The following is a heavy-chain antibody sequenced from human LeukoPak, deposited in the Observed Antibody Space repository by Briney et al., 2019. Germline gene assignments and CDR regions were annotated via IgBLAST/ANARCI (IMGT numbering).Heavy chain of an antibody. CDR2: ISSGSSSI. Sequence: PGGSLLLSFASSRFLVSSYSMNWIRQPPGKGLALLSYISSGSSSIYYADSVKGRFIISRDNAKNSVYLQMSSLRAEDTAVYYCVRRASSSGDLDYWGQGTLVTVSS. D-gene: IGHD6-13*01. J-gene: IGHJ4*02. V-gene: IGHV3-48*04. CDR1: RFLVSSYS. CDR3: VRRASSSGDLDY.